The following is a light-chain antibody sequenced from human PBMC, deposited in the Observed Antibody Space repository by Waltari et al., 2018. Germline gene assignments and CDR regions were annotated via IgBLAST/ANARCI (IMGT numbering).Light chain of an antibody. J-gene: IGKJ5*01. CDR1: QDISNY. V-gene: IGKV1-33*01. CDR2: DAS. Sequence: DIQMTQSPSSLSASVGDTLTITCQASQDISNYLNWYQQKPGKAPKLLIYDASNLETGVPSRFSGSGSVTDFTFTISSLQPEDIATYSCQQYDNLPITFGQGTRLEIK. CDR3: QQYDNLPIT.